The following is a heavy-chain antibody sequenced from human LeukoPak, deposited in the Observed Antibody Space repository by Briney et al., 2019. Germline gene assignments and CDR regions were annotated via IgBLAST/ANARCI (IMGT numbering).Heavy chain of an antibody. Sequence: GGSLRLSCAASGFTFSSYWMGWVRQAPGKGLEWVANIKQDGSEKYYVDSVKGRFTISRDNAKNSLYLQMNSLRAEDTAVYYCAREGYYGDYAFWGQGTLVTVSS. J-gene: IGHJ4*02. CDR1: GFTFSSYW. CDR3: AREGYYGDYAF. V-gene: IGHV3-7*01. D-gene: IGHD4-17*01. CDR2: IKQDGSEK.